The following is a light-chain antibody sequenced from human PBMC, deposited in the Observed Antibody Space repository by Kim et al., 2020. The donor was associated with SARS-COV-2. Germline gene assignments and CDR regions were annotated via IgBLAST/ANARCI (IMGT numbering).Light chain of an antibody. V-gene: IGLV2-14*03. Sequence: QSALTHPASVSGSPGQSITISCTGTSSDVGAYNSVSWYQQHPNKAPQLLISDVSKRPSGVSNRFSGSKSGDTASLTISGLQAEDEADYYCTSYTSRYTYVFGTGTKVTVL. CDR3: TSYTSRYTYV. CDR2: DVS. J-gene: IGLJ1*01. CDR1: SSDVGAYNS.